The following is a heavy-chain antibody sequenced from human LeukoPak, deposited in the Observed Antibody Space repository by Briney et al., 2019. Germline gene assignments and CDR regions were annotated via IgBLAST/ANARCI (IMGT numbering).Heavy chain of an antibody. J-gene: IGHJ6*02. CDR2: IIPLVDVT. CDR1: GDSFGRYG. CDR3: ARDMSPPGVLVTSDYGMDV. D-gene: IGHD2-8*02. Sequence: SVKVSCKASGDSFGRYGISWVRQAPGKGLEWMGRIIPLVDVTNYAQRFQGKVTITADRFTSTAYLELTSLTSDDTAVYYCARDMSPPGVLVTSDYGMDVWGRGTTVIVSS. V-gene: IGHV1-69*04.